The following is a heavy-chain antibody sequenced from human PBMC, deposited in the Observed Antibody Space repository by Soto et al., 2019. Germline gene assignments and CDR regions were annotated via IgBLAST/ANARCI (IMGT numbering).Heavy chain of an antibody. D-gene: IGHD3-10*01. CDR2: TYYRSKWYN. J-gene: IGHJ6*03. Sequence: SPTLSLPCAISGDSVSSNSAAWNWIRQSPSRGLEWLGRTYYRSKWYNDYAVSVKSRITINPDTSKNQFSLQLNSVTPEDTAVYYCARADYYGSGSYSGYYMDVWGKGTTVTVSS. CDR3: ARADYYGSGSYSGYYMDV. CDR1: GDSVSSNSAA. V-gene: IGHV6-1*01.